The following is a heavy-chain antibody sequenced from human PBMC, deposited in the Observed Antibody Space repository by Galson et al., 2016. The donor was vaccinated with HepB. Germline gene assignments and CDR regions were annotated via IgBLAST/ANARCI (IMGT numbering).Heavy chain of an antibody. Sequence: SETLSLTCTVSGGSLSSHYWSWIRQSPGKGLEWIGFVYNTGDTNYNPSLKSRVTISVDSSKNQFSLKLRSVTAADTAVYHCARGLDRGYSLGIVKSLDYWGQGILVTVSS. CDR1: GGSLSSHY. CDR2: VYNTGDT. D-gene: IGHD5-18*01. CDR3: ARGLDRGYSLGIVKSLDY. V-gene: IGHV4-59*11. J-gene: IGHJ4*02.